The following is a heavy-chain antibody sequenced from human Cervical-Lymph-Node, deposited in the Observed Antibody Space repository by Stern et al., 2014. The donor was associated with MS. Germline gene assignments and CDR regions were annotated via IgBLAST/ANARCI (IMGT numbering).Heavy chain of an antibody. Sequence: VQLEESGAEVEKPGASVKVSCKASGYIFTDYYLHWVRQAPGQGLEWMGRINPKSGGTSYAQSFQGRVTLTRDTSITTAYMDLSRLTSDDTAVYYCTRALRIADRPSPGGHWFDPWGQGTLVIVSS. J-gene: IGHJ5*02. D-gene: IGHD6-6*01. CDR3: TRALRIADRPSPGGHWFDP. CDR2: INPKSGGT. V-gene: IGHV1-2*02. CDR1: GYIFTDYY.